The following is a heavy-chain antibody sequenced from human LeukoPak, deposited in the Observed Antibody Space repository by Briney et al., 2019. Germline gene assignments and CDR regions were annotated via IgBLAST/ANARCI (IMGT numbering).Heavy chain of an antibody. CDR3: ARDQASASRLAFDI. Sequence: GASVKVSCKASGYTFTGYYMHWVRQAPGQGLEWMGWINPNSGGTNYAQKFQGWVTMTRDTSISTAYMELSRLRSDDTAVYYCARDQASASRLAFDIWGQGTMVTVSS. J-gene: IGHJ3*02. CDR2: INPNSGGT. V-gene: IGHV1-2*04. D-gene: IGHD6-25*01. CDR1: GYTFTGYY.